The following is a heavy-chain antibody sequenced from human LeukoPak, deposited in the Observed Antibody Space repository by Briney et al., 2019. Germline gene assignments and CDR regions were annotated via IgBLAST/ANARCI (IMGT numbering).Heavy chain of an antibody. D-gene: IGHD1-26*01. J-gene: IGHJ4*02. CDR1: GGSISSSNYY. V-gene: IGHV4-39*07. CDR3: ARTRVPGSYSPKGPFDY. CDR2: MYYSGSI. Sequence: SETLSLTCTVSGGSISSSNYYWGWIRQPPSKGLEWIGSMYYSGSIFYNPSLKSRVTISINTSKNQFSLKVSSVTAADTAVYYCARTRVPGSYSPKGPFDYWGQGTLVTVSS.